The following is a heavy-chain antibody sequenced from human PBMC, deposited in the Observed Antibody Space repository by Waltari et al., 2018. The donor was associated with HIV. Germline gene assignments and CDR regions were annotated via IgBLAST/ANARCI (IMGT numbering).Heavy chain of an antibody. D-gene: IGHD2-21*01. CDR3: ARRPILRAYCGGDCWGPQGPFDP. V-gene: IGHV4-39*01. J-gene: IGHJ5*02. Sequence: QLQLQESGPGLVKPSETLSLTCTVSGGSISSSSYYWGWIRQPPGTGLEWIGSIYYSGSTYYNPSLKSRVTISVDTSKNQFSLKLSSVTAADTAVYYCARRPILRAYCGGDCWGPQGPFDPWGQGTLVTVSS. CDR2: IYYSGST. CDR1: GGSISSSSYY.